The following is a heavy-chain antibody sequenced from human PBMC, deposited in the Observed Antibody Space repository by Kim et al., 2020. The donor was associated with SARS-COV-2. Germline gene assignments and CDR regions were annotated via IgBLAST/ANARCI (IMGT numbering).Heavy chain of an antibody. V-gene: IGHV6-1*01. Sequence: DYAVSVKSRITINPATSKNQFSLQLNSVTPEDTAVYYCARGVGLIDWFDPWGQGTLVTVSS. J-gene: IGHJ5*02. CDR3: ARGVGLIDWFDP. D-gene: IGHD2-21*01.